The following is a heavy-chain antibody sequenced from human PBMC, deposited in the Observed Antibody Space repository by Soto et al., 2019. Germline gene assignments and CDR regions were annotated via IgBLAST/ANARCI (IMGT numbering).Heavy chain of an antibody. Sequence: EVQLLESGGGLVQPGGSLRLSCAASGFTFSSYAMSWVRQAPGKGLEWVSAISGSGGSTYYADSVKGRFTISSDNSNNTLYLQMNSLRAEHTAVYYCARRSSGWYFDYWGQGTLVTVSS. CDR2: ISGSGGST. J-gene: IGHJ4*02. CDR3: ARRSSGWYFDY. D-gene: IGHD6-19*01. V-gene: IGHV3-23*01. CDR1: GFTFSSYA.